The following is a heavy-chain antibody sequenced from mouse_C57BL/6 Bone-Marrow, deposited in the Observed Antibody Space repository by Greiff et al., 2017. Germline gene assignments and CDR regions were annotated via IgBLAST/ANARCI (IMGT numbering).Heavy chain of an antibody. CDR3: AREYGSSYFAY. V-gene: IGHV1-69*01. Sequence: VQLQQPGAELVMPGASVKLSCKASGYTFTSYWMHWVKQRPGQGLEWIGEIDPSDSYTNYNQKFKGKSTLTVDKSSSTAYMQLSSLTSEDSAVYYCAREYGSSYFAYWGQGTLVTVSA. CDR1: GYTFTSYW. CDR2: IDPSDSYT. J-gene: IGHJ3*01. D-gene: IGHD1-1*01.